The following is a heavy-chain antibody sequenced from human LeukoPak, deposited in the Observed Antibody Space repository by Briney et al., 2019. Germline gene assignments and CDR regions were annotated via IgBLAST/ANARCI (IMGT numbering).Heavy chain of an antibody. CDR2: IKSNDHGGAT. V-gene: IGHV3-15*01. J-gene: IGHJ4*02. CDR1: GFTFSKAW. D-gene: IGHD2-8*02. Sequence: GGSLRLSCAASGFTFSKAWMGWVRQAPGKGREWVGRIKSNDHGGATDYAATVNGRFAVSRDDSKNTLYLQLNSLKTEDTAMYYCTTDGGVLVRPLFDYWGQGTLVTVSS. CDR3: TTDGGVLVRPLFDY.